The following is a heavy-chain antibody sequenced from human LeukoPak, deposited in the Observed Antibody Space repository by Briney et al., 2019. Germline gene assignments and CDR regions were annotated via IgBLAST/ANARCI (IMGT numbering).Heavy chain of an antibody. CDR2: ISGSGGST. CDR3: AKLVQQLWLDY. V-gene: IGHV3-23*01. D-gene: IGHD6-6*01. CDR1: GFTVSSNY. J-gene: IGHJ4*02. Sequence: PGGSLRLSCAASGFTVSSNYMSWVRQAPGKGLEWVSAISGSGGSTYYADSVKGRFTISRDNSKNTLYLQMNSLRAEDTAVYYCAKLVQQLWLDYWGQGTLVTVSS.